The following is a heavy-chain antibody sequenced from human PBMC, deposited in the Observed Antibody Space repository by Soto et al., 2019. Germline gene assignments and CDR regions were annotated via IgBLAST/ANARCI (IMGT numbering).Heavy chain of an antibody. D-gene: IGHD6-19*01. CDR3: ALGVAGDYYYYYGMDV. Sequence: PGGSLRLSCAASGFTFSSYAMSWVRQAPGKGLEWVSAISGSGGSTYYADSVKGRLTISRDNSKNTLYLQMNSLRAEDTAVYYCALGVAGDYYYYYGMDVWGQGTTVTVSS. CDR2: ISGSGGST. J-gene: IGHJ6*02. CDR1: GFTFSSYA. V-gene: IGHV3-23*01.